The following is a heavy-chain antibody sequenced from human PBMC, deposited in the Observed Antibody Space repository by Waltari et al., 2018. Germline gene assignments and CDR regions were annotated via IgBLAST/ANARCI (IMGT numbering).Heavy chain of an antibody. D-gene: IGHD6-6*01. Sequence: QLQLQESGPGLVKPSETLSLTCTVSGGSISSSSYYWGWIRQPPGKGLEWIGSIYYSGSTYYNPSLKSRVTISVDTSKNQFSLKLSSVTAADTAVYYCARGGSSSSTFDFDYWGQGTLVTVSS. CDR2: IYYSGST. J-gene: IGHJ4*02. CDR1: GGSISSSSYY. V-gene: IGHV4-39*07. CDR3: ARGGSSSSTFDFDY.